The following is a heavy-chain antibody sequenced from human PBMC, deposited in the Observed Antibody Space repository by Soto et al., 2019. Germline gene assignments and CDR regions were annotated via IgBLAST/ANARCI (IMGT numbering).Heavy chain of an antibody. D-gene: IGHD3-22*01. J-gene: IGHJ6*02. Sequence: PGESLKISCKGSGYSFTNYWIGWVRQMPGKGLEWMGIIYPGDSDTRHSPSFQGQVTISADKSISTAYLQWSSLKASDTAMYYCARLRSGYYDSSGNYYYYGMDVWGQGTTVTV. CDR1: GYSFTNYW. CDR2: IYPGDSDT. V-gene: IGHV5-51*01. CDR3: ARLRSGYYDSSGNYYYYGMDV.